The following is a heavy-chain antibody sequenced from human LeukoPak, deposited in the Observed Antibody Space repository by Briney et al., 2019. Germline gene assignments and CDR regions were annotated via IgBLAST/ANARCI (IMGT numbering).Heavy chain of an antibody. V-gene: IGHV1-2*02. CDR1: GYTFTGYY. Sequence: ASVKGSCKASGYTFTGYYMHWVRQAPGQGLEWMGWINPNSGGTNYAQKFQDRVTMTRDTSLTTAYMDMSRLRSDDTAVYYCARVREYSSGWYFDYWGQGTLVTVSS. CDR2: INPNSGGT. CDR3: ARVREYSSGWYFDY. J-gene: IGHJ4*02. D-gene: IGHD6-19*01.